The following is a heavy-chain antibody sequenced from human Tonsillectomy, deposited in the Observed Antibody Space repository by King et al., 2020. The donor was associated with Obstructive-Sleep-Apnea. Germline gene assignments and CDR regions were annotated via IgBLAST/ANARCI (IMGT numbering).Heavy chain of an antibody. CDR3: AKGYSSVDYDAFDI. CDR2: IRYDGSNK. D-gene: IGHD1-26*01. Sequence: VQLVESGGGVVQPGRSLRLSCAASGFTFSSYGMHWVRQAPGKGLEWVAFIRYDGSNKYYADSVKGRFTISRDNSKNTLYLQMNSLRAEDTAVYYCAKGYSSVDYDAFDIWGQGTMVTVSS. J-gene: IGHJ3*02. CDR1: GFTFSSYG. V-gene: IGHV3-30*02.